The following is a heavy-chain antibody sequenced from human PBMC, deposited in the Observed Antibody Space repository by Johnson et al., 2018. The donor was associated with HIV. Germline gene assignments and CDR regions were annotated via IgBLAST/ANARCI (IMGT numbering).Heavy chain of an antibody. V-gene: IGHV3-30*18. J-gene: IGHJ3*02. D-gene: IGHD3-22*01. Sequence: QVQLVESGGGVVQPGRSLRLSCAASGFTFSSYGMHWVRQAPGKGLEWVAVISYDGSSKYYADSVKGRFTISRDNSKNTLYLQMNSLRAEDTSVYYCAKDNYYESSGSGAGGPYDAFDIWGQGTMVTVSS. CDR3: AKDNYYESSGSGAGGPYDAFDI. CDR1: GFTFSSYG. CDR2: ISYDGSSK.